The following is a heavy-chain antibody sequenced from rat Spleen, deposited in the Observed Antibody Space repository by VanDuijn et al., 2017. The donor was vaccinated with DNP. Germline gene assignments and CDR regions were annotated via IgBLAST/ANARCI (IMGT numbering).Heavy chain of an antibody. D-gene: IGHD1-2*01. Sequence: EVQLEESGGGLVQPGRSLKLSCVASGLTFTNYGMAWVRQAPAKGLEWVAYIGSAAYAPYYGDSVKGRFTVSRDNAKNTQYLQMDGLRYEDTATYDCATHSSSYIFGGWFDYWGQGTLVTVSS. V-gene: IGHV5S13*01. CDR1: GLTFTNYG. CDR3: ATHSSSYIFGGWFDY. J-gene: IGHJ3*01. CDR2: IGSAAYAP.